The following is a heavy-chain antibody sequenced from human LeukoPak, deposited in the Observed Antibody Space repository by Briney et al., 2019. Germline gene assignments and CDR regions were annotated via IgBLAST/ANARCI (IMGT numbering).Heavy chain of an antibody. Sequence: ASVKVSCKASGYTFTSYGISWVRQAPGQGLEWMGWINAGNGNTKYSQKFQGRVTITRDTSASTAYMELSSLRSEDTAVYYCARSVITFGGVIAGVLFDYWGQGTLVTVSS. J-gene: IGHJ4*02. D-gene: IGHD3-16*02. V-gene: IGHV1-3*01. CDR2: INAGNGNT. CDR1: GYTFTSYG. CDR3: ARSVITFGGVIAGVLFDY.